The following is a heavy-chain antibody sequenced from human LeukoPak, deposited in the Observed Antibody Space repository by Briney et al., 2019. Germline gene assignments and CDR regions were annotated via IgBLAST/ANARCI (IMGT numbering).Heavy chain of an antibody. Sequence: ASVKVSCKASGGTFSSYAISWVRQAPGQGLEWMGGIIPIFGTANYAQKFQGRVTITTDESTSTAYMELSSLRSEDTAVYYCARVFARDSSGYWEPYFDYWGQGTLVTVSS. CDR2: IIPIFGTA. D-gene: IGHD3-22*01. CDR3: ARVFARDSSGYWEPYFDY. J-gene: IGHJ4*02. CDR1: GGTFSSYA. V-gene: IGHV1-69*05.